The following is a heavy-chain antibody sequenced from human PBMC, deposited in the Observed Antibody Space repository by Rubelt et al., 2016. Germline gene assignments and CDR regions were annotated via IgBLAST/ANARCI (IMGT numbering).Heavy chain of an antibody. CDR2: ISAYNGNT. CDR3: ARRDGYNWDDAFDI. Sequence: QVQLVQSGAEVKKPGASVKVSCKASGYTFTSYGISWVRQAPGQGLEWMGWISAYNGNTNYAQKLRGGVTRTTDTSTMTAYMELRGLGSDDTAVYYCARRDGYNWDDAFDIWGQGTMVTVSS. CDR1: GYTFTSYG. J-gene: IGHJ3*02. V-gene: IGHV1-18*01. D-gene: IGHD5-24*01.